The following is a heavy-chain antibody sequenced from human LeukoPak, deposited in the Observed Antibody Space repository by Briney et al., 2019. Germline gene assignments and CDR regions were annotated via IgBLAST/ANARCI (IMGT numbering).Heavy chain of an antibody. V-gene: IGHV3-23*01. D-gene: IGHD5-18*01. J-gene: IGHJ4*02. CDR2: ISGSGDST. CDR3: ARVDTVMAYYFDL. Sequence: GGSLRLSCEASGFTFSSYAMSWVRQAPGKGLEWVSVISGSGDSTYYADSVMGRFTISRHNSRNTLYLQMNSLRAEDTAVYYCARVDTVMAYYFDLWGQGTLVTVSS. CDR1: GFTFSSYA.